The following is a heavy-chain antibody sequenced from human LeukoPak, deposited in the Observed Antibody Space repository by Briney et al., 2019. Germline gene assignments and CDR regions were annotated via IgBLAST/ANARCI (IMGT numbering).Heavy chain of an antibody. CDR1: GFTFSSYS. V-gene: IGHV3-48*01. D-gene: IGHD3-10*01. CDR2: ISSSSSTI. Sequence: GGSLRLSCAASGFTFSSYSMNWVRQAPGKGLEWVSYISSSSSTIYYADSVKGRFTISRDNSKNTLYLQVNSLRAEDTAVYYCVKPSRTGSNDYWGQGTLVTVSS. CDR3: VKPSRTGSNDY. J-gene: IGHJ4*02.